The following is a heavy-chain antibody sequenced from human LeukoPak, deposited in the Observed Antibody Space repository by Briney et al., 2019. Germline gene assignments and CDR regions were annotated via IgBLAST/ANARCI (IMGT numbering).Heavy chain of an antibody. J-gene: IGHJ4*02. D-gene: IGHD1-26*01. V-gene: IGHV1-58*01. Sequence: ASVKVSCKASGFTFTSSAVQWVRQARGQRLEWIGWIVVGSGNTNYAQKFQERVTMTRDTSTSTVYMELSSLRSEDTAVYYCARDLGGSHDYWGQGTLVTVSS. CDR3: ARDLGGSHDY. CDR2: IVVGSGNT. CDR1: GFTFTSSA.